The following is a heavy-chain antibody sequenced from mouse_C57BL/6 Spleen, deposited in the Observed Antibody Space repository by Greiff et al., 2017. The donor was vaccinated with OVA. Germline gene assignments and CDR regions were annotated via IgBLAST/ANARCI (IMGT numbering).Heavy chain of an antibody. CDR3: AREGYYGSSYWYFDV. V-gene: IGHV5-4*01. Sequence: EVKLVESGGGLVKPGGSLKLSCAASGFTFSSHAMSWVRQTPEKRLEWVATISDGGSYTYYPDNVKGRFTISRDNDKNNLYLQMSHLKSEDTAMYYCAREGYYGSSYWYFDVWGTGTTVTVSS. J-gene: IGHJ1*03. CDR1: GFTFSSHA. CDR2: ISDGGSYT. D-gene: IGHD1-1*01.